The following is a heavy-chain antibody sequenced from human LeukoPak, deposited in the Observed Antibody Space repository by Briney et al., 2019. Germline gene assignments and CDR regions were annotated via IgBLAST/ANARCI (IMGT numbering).Heavy chain of an antibody. D-gene: IGHD3-10*01. Sequence: GASVKVSCKASGYTFTSYYMHWVRQAPGQRLEWMGWINAGNGNTKYSQKFQGRVTITRDTSASTAYMELSSLRSEDTAVYYCARGYGSGSYYNALLSYWGQGTLVTVSS. CDR3: ARGYGSGSYYNALLSY. CDR2: INAGNGNT. CDR1: GYTFTSYY. J-gene: IGHJ4*02. V-gene: IGHV1-3*01.